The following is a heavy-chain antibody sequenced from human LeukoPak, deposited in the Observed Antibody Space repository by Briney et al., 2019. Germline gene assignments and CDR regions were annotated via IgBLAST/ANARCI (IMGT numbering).Heavy chain of an antibody. CDR3: VGRSDLTTNVDY. D-gene: IGHD2-15*01. CDR2: IYYSGST. CDR1: GGSISSSSYY. Sequence: SETLSLTCTVSGGSISSSSYYWGWIRQPPGKGLEWIGNIYYSGSTYYNPSLQSRVTISVDTSKNQFSLKLSSVTAADTAVYYCVGRSDLTTNVDYWGQGTLVTVSS. V-gene: IGHV4-39*01. J-gene: IGHJ4*02.